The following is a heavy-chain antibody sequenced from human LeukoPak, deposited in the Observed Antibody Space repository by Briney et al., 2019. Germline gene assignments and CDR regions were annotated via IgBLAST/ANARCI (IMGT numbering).Heavy chain of an antibody. V-gene: IGHV4-38-2*01. D-gene: IGHD3-3*01. CDR1: GYSISSGYY. J-gene: IGHJ6*03. CDR2: IYHSGST. Sequence: SETLSLTCAVSGYSISSGYYWGWIRQPPGKGLEWIGSIYHSGSTNYNPSLKSRVTISVDTSKNQFSLKLSSVTAADTAVYYCARRARYDFWSGYYKGYHYYMDVWGKGTTVTVSS. CDR3: ARRARYDFWSGYYKGYHYYMDV.